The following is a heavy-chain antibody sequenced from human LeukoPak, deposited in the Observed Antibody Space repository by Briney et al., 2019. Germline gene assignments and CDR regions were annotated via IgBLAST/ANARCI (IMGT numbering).Heavy chain of an antibody. D-gene: IGHD3-10*01. CDR2: ISSSSSYI. CDR1: GFTFSSYS. J-gene: IGHJ4*02. CDR3: ARGSYYYGSGSYWIPSY. Sequence: PGGSLRLSCAASGFTFSSYSMNWVHQAPGKGLEWVSSISSSSSYIYYADSVKGRFTISRDNAKNSLYLQMNSLRAEDAAVYYCARGSYYYGSGSYWIPSYWGQGTLVTVSS. V-gene: IGHV3-21*01.